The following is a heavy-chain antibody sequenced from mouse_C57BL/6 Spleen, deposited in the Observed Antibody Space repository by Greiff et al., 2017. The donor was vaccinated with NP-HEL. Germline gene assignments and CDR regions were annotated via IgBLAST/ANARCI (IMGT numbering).Heavy chain of an antibody. Sequence: VQLQQPGAELVKPGASVKLSCKASGYTFTSYWMQWVKQRPGQGLEWIGEIDPSDSYTNYNQKFNGKATLTVDTSSSTAYMQLSSLTSEDSAVYYCALSGYFDVWGTGTTVTVSS. CDR1: GYTFTSYW. CDR3: ALSGYFDV. CDR2: IDPSDSYT. J-gene: IGHJ1*03. V-gene: IGHV1-50*01.